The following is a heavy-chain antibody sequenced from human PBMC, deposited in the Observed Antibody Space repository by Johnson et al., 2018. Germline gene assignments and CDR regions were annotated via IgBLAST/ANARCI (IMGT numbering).Heavy chain of an antibody. CDR2: ISGSGGST. V-gene: IGHV3-23*04. CDR3: AKHPSIVVVPAASGGGAFDI. Sequence: VQLVESGGGLVQPGGSLRLSCAASGFTFSSYAMSWVRQAPGKGLEWVSAISGSGGSTYYADSVKGRFTISRDNSKNTLYLQMNSLRAEDTAVYYCAKHPSIVVVPAASGGGAFDIWGQGTMVTVSS. CDR1: GFTFSSYA. J-gene: IGHJ3*02. D-gene: IGHD2-2*01.